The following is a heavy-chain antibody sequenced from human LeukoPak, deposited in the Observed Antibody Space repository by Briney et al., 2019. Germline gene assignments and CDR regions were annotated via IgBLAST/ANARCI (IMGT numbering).Heavy chain of an antibody. Sequence: PSETLSLTCTVSGGSVSSGSYYWSWIRQPPGKGLEWIGEINHSGSTNYNPSLKSRVTISVDTSKNQFSLKLSSVTAADTAVYYCARGPRAARPFDYWGQGTLVTVSS. D-gene: IGHD6-6*01. V-gene: IGHV4-39*07. CDR1: GGSVSSGSYY. CDR3: ARGPRAARPFDY. J-gene: IGHJ4*02. CDR2: INHSGST.